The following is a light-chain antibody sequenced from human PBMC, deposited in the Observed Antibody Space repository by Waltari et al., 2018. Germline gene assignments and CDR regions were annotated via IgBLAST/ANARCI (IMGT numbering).Light chain of an antibody. CDR3: QQYYTTPS. J-gene: IGKJ5*01. CDR1: RSVFYGPNNKKY. CDR2: WAS. Sequence: DIVMTQSPDSLAVSLGERATINCTSSRSVFYGPNNKKYLARYQQKPGQPPKLLIHWASTRESGVPDRFSGSGSGTDYTLTISSLEAEDVAVYYCQQYYTTPSFGQGTRLEIK. V-gene: IGKV4-1*01.